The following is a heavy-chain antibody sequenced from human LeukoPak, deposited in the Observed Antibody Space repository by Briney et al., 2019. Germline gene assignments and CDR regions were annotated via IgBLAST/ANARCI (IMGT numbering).Heavy chain of an antibody. CDR1: GFTFSSYS. V-gene: IGHV3-21*01. Sequence: GGSLRLSCAASGFTFSSYSMNWVRQAPGKGLEWVSSISSSSSYIHYADSVKGRFTISRDNAKNSLYLQMNSLRAEDTAVYYCAREQQLDYYFDYWGQGTLVTVSS. D-gene: IGHD6-13*01. CDR2: ISSSSSYI. J-gene: IGHJ4*02. CDR3: AREQQLDYYFDY.